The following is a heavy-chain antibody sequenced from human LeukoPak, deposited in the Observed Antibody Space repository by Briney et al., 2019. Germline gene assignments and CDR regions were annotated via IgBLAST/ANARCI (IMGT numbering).Heavy chain of an antibody. D-gene: IGHD3-22*01. V-gene: IGHV3-9*01. CDR2: IFGISGSI. J-gene: IGHJ3*02. CDR3: ARVKVDYYDSSGLIKGAFDI. CDR1: GFTFDDYA. Sequence: GGSLRLSCAASGFTFDDYAMHWVRQAPGRGVEWVSGIFGISGSIGYADSVKGRFTISRDNAKNSLYLQMNSLRAEDTALYYCARVKVDYYDSSGLIKGAFDIWGQGTMVTVSS.